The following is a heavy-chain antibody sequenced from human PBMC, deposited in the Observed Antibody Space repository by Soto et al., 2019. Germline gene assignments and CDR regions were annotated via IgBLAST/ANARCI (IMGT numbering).Heavy chain of an antibody. CDR2: ISGSDSKT. CDR1: GFSFGSYA. CDR3: ARWSYLDY. J-gene: IGHJ4*02. V-gene: IGHV3-23*01. D-gene: IGHD3-3*01. Sequence: GGSLRLSCVASGFSFGSYALSWVRQAPGKGLEWVSTISGSDSKTCYADSVKGRFSISRDTSQSTLYLQVNSLRADDTAMYYCARWSYLDYWGQGTRVTVSS.